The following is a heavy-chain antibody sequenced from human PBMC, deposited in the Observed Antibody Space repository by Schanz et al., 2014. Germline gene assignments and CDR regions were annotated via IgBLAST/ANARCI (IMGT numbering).Heavy chain of an antibody. CDR3: AKDHAGSDILTALGN. CDR2: ISHTGETQ. D-gene: IGHD3-9*01. V-gene: IGHV3-11*01. J-gene: IGHJ4*02. CDR1: GFTFRDYY. Sequence: QVELVESGGGLVKPGGSLRLSCAPSGFTFRDYYMAWVRQAPGKGLEWLSSISHTGETQHSADSVQGRFTISRDNAKNSLYLQMKSLRAEDTAVYYCAKDHAGSDILTALGNWGQGTLVTVSS.